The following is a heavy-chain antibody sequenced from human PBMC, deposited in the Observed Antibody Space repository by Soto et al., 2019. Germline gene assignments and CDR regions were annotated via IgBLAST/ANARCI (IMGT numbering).Heavy chain of an antibody. CDR1: GYTFTGYY. D-gene: IGHD3-10*01. V-gene: IGHV1-2*04. J-gene: IGHJ6*02. Sequence: ASVKVSCKASGYTFTGYYMHWVRQAPGQGLEWMGWINPNSGGTNYAQKFQGWVTMTRDTSISTAYMELSRLRSDDTAVYYCARAYGSGSYYNPLENYYGMDVWGQGTTVTVSS. CDR3: ARAYGSGSYYNPLENYYGMDV. CDR2: INPNSGGT.